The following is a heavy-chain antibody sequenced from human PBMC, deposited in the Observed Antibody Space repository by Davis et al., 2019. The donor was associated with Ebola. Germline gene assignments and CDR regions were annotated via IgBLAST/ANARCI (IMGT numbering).Heavy chain of an antibody. CDR3: ARDSSGDAFDL. V-gene: IGHV4-31*03. J-gene: IGHJ3*01. CDR1: GGSLSSGGYY. Sequence: PSETLSLTCTVSGGSLSSGGYYWTWIRQHPGKGLEWIGCMFYSGNTYYNPSLKSRLTISVDTSQNQFSLRPTSVTAADTAVYYCARDSSGDAFDLWGQGTMVTVSS. CDR2: MFYSGNT.